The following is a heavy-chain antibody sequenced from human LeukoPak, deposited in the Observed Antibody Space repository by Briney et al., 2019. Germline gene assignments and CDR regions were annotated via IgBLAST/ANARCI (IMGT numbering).Heavy chain of an antibody. CDR2: IYYSGST. D-gene: IGHD6-13*01. CDR3: ARNGDSPGIYYYYYYMDV. Sequence: SETLSLTCPVSGGSISSYYWSWIRQPPGKGLEWIGYIYYSGSTNYNPSLKSRVTISVDTSKNQFSLKLSSVTAADTAVYYCARNGDSPGIYYYYYYMDVWGKGTTVTVSS. CDR1: GGSISSYY. V-gene: IGHV4-59*01. J-gene: IGHJ6*03.